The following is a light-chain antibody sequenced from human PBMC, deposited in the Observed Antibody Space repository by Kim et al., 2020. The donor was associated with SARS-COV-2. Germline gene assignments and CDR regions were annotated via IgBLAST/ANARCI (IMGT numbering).Light chain of an antibody. J-gene: IGLJ3*02. CDR1: SSDVGGYNY. V-gene: IGLV2-14*01. CDR2: DVS. CDR3: SSYTSGSTWV. Sequence: QSALTQPASVSGSPGQSITISCTGTSSDVGGYNYVSWYQQHPGKAPKLMIYDVSKRPSGVSNRFSGSKSGNTASLTISGLQAEDEADYYCSSYTSGSTWVFGGGTQLTVL.